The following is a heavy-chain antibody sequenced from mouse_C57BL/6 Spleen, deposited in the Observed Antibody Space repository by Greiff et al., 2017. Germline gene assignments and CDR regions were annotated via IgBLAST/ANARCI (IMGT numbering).Heavy chain of an antibody. J-gene: IGHJ2*01. V-gene: IGHV1-26*01. CDR2: INPNNGGT. CDR3: ARRGLLYY. D-gene: IGHD3-1*01. Sequence: VQLQQSGPELVKPGASVKISCKASGYTFTDYYMNWVKQSHGKSLEWIGDINPNNGGTSYNQKFKGKATLTVDKSSSTAYMELRSLTSEDSAVYYCARRGLLYYWGQGTTLTVSS. CDR1: GYTFTDYY.